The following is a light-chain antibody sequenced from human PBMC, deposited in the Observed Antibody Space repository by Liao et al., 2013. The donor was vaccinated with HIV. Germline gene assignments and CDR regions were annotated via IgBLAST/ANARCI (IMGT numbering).Light chain of an antibody. J-gene: IGLJ2*01. CDR3: QTWDRNSVI. CDR2: QDS. Sequence: SYELTQPPSVSVSPGQTASITCSGDKLGDKYACWYQQKPGQSPVLVIYQDSKRPSGIPERLSGSNSGNTATLTISGTQALDEADFYCQTWDRNSVIFGGGTKLTVL. CDR1: KLGDKY. V-gene: IGLV3-1*01.